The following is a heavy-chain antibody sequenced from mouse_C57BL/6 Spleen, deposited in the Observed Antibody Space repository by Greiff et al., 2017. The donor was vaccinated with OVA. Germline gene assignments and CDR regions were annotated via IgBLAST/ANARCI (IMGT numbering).Heavy chain of an antibody. Sequence: DVQLVESGGDLVKPGGSLKLSCAASGFTFSSYGMSWVRQTPDKRLEWVATISSGGSYTYYPDSVKGRFTISRDNAKNTLYLQMSSLKSEDTAMYYCARHDGNLAWFAYWGQGTLVTVSA. V-gene: IGHV5-6*01. J-gene: IGHJ3*01. CDR1: GFTFSSYG. CDR2: ISSGGSYT. CDR3: ARHDGNLAWFAY. D-gene: IGHD2-1*01.